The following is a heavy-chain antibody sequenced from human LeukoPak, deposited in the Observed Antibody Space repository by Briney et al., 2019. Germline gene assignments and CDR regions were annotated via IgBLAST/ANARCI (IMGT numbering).Heavy chain of an antibody. CDR2: IYTSGST. CDR1: GGSISSYY. D-gene: IGHD2-2*02. J-gene: IGHJ4*02. V-gene: IGHV4-4*07. Sequence: SETLSLTCTVSGGSISSYYWSWIRQPAGKGLEWIGRIYTSGSTNYNPSLKSRVTISVDTSKNQFSLKLSSVTAADTAVYYCAREVRYCSSTSCFTPFDYWGQGTLVTVSS. CDR3: AREVRYCSSTSCFTPFDY.